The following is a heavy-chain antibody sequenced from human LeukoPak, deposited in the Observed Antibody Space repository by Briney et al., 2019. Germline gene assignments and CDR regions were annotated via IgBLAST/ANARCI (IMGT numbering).Heavy chain of an antibody. D-gene: IGHD5-12*01. CDR1: GYTLTELS. CDR2: FDPEDGET. CDR3: ATNSGYDFFITAFDI. J-gene: IGHJ3*02. V-gene: IGHV1-24*01. Sequence: ASVKVSCKVSGYTLTELSMHWVRQAPGKGLEWMGGFDPEDGETIYAQKFQGRVTMTGDTSTDTAYMELSSLRSEDTAVYYCATNSGYDFFITAFDIWGQGTMVTVSS.